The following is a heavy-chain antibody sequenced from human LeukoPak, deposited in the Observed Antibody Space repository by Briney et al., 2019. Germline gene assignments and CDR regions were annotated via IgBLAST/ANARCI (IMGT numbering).Heavy chain of an antibody. J-gene: IGHJ3*02. V-gene: IGHV1-69*13. CDR2: IIPILGTA. D-gene: IGHD2-21*02. CDR1: GGTLSRYA. Sequence: GASVKVSCKASGGTLSRYAITWVRQAPGQGLEWMGGIIPILGTANYAQKFQGRVTITADESTSTAYMELSSLRSEDTAVYYCARASDCGGDCYSRRVAFDIWGQGTMVTVSS. CDR3: ARASDCGGDCYSRRVAFDI.